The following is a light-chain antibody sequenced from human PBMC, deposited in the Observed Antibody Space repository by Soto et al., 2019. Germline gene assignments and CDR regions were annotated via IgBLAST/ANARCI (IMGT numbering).Light chain of an antibody. J-gene: IGKJ1*01. V-gene: IGKV3-15*01. Sequence: EIVMTQSPATLSLSPGDTATLSCRASQSVSSSLAWYQQKPGQAPRLLIYRSSTRATGTPARFSGSGSGTEFTLTISSLQSEDFAVYYCQQYYNWPPWTFGQGTKVEIK. CDR1: QSVSSS. CDR3: QQYYNWPPWT. CDR2: RSS.